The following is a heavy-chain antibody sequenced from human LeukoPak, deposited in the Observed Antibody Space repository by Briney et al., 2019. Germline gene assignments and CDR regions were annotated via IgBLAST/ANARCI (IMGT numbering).Heavy chain of an antibody. V-gene: IGHV1-69*01. CDR3: ARDVSGYSSGWSTGGWFDP. J-gene: IGHJ5*02. D-gene: IGHD6-19*01. Sequence: ASVKVSCEASGGTFSSYAISWVRQAPGQGLEWMGGIIPIFGTANYAQKFQGRVTITADESTSTAYMELSSLRSEDTAVYYCARDVSGYSSGWSTGGWFDPWGQGTLVTVSS. CDR2: IIPIFGTA. CDR1: GGTFSSYA.